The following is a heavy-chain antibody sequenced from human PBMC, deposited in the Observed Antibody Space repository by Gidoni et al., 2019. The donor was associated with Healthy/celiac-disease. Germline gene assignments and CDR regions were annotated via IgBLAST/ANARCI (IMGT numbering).Heavy chain of an antibody. Sequence: EVQLVESGGGLVQPGGSLRLSCAASGFTFSSYAMSWVRQAPGKGLEWVSAISGSGGSTYYADSVKGRFTISRDNSKNTLYLQMNSLRAEDTAVYYCAKDASSGWSSYYYYYGMDVWGQGTTVTVSS. CDR1: GFTFSSYA. CDR3: AKDASSGWSSYYYYYGMDV. CDR2: ISGSGGST. J-gene: IGHJ6*02. D-gene: IGHD6-19*01. V-gene: IGHV3-23*04.